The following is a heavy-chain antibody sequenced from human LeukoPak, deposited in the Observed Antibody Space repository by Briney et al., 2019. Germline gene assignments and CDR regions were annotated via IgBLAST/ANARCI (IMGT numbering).Heavy chain of an antibody. D-gene: IGHD6-19*01. V-gene: IGHV4-34*01. Sequence: SETLSLTCAVYGGSFSGYYWSWIRQPPGKGLEWIGEINHSGSTNYNPSLKSRVTISVDTSKNQFSLKLSSVTAADTAVYYCARGTLQWLVPPYYFDYWGQGTLVTVSS. CDR3: ARGTLQWLVPPYYFDY. CDR2: INHSGST. J-gene: IGHJ4*02. CDR1: GGSFSGYY.